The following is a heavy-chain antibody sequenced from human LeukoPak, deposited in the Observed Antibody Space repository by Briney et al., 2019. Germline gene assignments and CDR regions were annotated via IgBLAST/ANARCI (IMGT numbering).Heavy chain of an antibody. CDR1: GYTFTAYY. D-gene: IGHD5-18*01. CDR3: ARAGGGYSSGWGAFDI. CDR2: INPASGGT. V-gene: IGHV1-2*02. Sequence: ASVKVSCKASGYTFTAYYIHCVRQAPGQRLEWMGWINPASGGTSYAQKFQGRVTMTSDTSISTAYMELSRLRSDDTAVYFCARAGGGYSSGWGAFDIWGQGTMVTVSS. J-gene: IGHJ3*02.